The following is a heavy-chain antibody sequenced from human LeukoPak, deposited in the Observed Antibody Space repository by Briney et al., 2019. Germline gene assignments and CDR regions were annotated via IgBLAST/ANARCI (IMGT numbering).Heavy chain of an antibody. CDR2: IYTSGST. D-gene: IGHD6-19*01. Sequence: SETLFLTCTVSGGSISSYYWSWIRQPAGKGLEWIGRIYTSGSTNYNPSLKSRVTMSVDTSKNQFSLKLSSVTAADTAVYYCARGGEGIAVAGTYYYYYYMDVWGKGTTVTVSS. V-gene: IGHV4-4*07. CDR3: ARGGEGIAVAGTYYYYYYMDV. J-gene: IGHJ6*03. CDR1: GGSISSYY.